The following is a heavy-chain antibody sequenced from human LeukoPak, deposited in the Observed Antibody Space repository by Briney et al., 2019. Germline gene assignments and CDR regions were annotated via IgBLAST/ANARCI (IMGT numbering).Heavy chain of an antibody. D-gene: IGHD6-13*01. CDR1: GFTFSSYA. Sequence: PGGSLRLSCAASGFTFSSYAMSWVRQAPGKGLEWVSGISGSGGSGNYADSVKGRFTISRDNSKNTLYLQMNSLRAEDTAVYYCAKYLVLYSSSWYAGPVFDYWGQGTLVTVSS. CDR2: ISGSGGSG. V-gene: IGHV3-23*01. J-gene: IGHJ4*02. CDR3: AKYLVLYSSSWYAGPVFDY.